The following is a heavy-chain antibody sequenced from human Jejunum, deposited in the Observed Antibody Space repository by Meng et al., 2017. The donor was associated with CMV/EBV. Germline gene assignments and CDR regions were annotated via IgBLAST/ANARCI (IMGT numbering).Heavy chain of an antibody. Sequence: LNCAVSGASIKSDLWWSWVRQPPGKGLEWIGEIYQTGNTKYNPSLRSRVTISMDKSKNQFSLNLSSVTAADTAFYYCAISPNQDPGPWGQGTLVTVSS. CDR1: GASIKSDLW. D-gene: IGHD1-14*01. CDR2: IYQTGNT. V-gene: IGHV4-4*02. CDR3: AISPNQDPGP. J-gene: IGHJ5*02.